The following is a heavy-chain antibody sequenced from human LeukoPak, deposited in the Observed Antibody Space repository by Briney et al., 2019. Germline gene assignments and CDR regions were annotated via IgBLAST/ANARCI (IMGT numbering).Heavy chain of an antibody. Sequence: GGSLRLSCAASGFSFSTYWMHWVRQAPGKGLEWVSRINTDARSTSYADSVKGRFTISRDNAKNTLYLQMNSLRAEDTAVYYCARWDCPGGSCPSGSRFFEYWGQGALVTVSS. V-gene: IGHV3-74*01. J-gene: IGHJ4*02. CDR1: GFSFSTYW. D-gene: IGHD2-15*01. CDR3: ARWDCPGGSCPSGSRFFEY. CDR2: INTDARST.